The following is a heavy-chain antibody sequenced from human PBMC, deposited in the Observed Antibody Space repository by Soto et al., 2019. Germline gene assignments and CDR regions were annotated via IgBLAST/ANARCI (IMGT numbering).Heavy chain of an antibody. CDR1: GFTLSNYW. CDR3: ARDQPGYSYGYGLGY. D-gene: IGHD5-18*01. Sequence: GGSLRLSCAASGFTLSNYWMHWARQAPGKGLVWVSRISSDGSSTNYADSVKGRFTISRDNAKNTLHLQMNSLRAEDTAVYYCARDQPGYSYGYGLGYWGQGTLVTVSS. CDR2: ISSDGSST. V-gene: IGHV3-74*01. J-gene: IGHJ4*02.